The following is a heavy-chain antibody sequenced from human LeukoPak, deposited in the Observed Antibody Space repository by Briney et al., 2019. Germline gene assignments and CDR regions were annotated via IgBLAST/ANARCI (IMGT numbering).Heavy chain of an antibody. CDR1: GFTFSNYA. D-gene: IGHD4-23*01. V-gene: IGHV3-23*01. CDR2: NSGSGDST. Sequence: GGSLRLSCAASGFTFSNYAMNWVRQAPGKGLEWVSANSGSGDSTYYADSVKGRFTISRDNSKSAVYLQMNSLRAEDTAIYYCARDAPGNSHTLDYWGQGTLVTVSS. CDR3: ARDAPGNSHTLDY. J-gene: IGHJ4*02.